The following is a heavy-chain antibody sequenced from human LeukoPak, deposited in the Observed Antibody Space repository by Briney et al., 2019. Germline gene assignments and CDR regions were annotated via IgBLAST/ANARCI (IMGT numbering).Heavy chain of an antibody. CDR2: ISYDGSNK. D-gene: IGHD3-3*01. CDR1: GFTFSTYA. J-gene: IGHJ4*02. Sequence: GGSLRLSCAASGFTFSTYAIHWVRQAPGKGLEWVAVISYDGSNKYYVDSVKGRFTIARDNSKNTVYLQMNSLRAEDMAVYYCAREEWYYFCYWGQGTLVNVPS. CDR3: AREEWYYFCY. V-gene: IGHV3-30-3*01.